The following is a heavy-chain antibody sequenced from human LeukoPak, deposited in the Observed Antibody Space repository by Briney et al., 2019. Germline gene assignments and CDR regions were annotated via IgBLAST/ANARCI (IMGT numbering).Heavy chain of an antibody. CDR1: GFTFSSYA. D-gene: IGHD2-15*01. Sequence: GGSLRLSCAASGFTFSSYAMSWVRQAPGKGLEWVAAIRGSGGSTYYADSVKGRFTTARDNSRNTLYLQMNSMRAEDTALYSSAKRGSHSPQTDSSGPRTLVTVSS. CDR3: AKRGSHSPQTDS. J-gene: IGHJ5*01. V-gene: IGHV3-23*01. CDR2: IRGSGGST.